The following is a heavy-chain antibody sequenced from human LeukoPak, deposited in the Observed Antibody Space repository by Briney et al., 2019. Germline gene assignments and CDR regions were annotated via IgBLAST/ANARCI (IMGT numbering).Heavy chain of an antibody. CDR3: AKRGEDPVDLDY. CDR1: GFTFSSSA. Sequence: VQPGGSLRLSCAASGFTFSSSAMSWVRQAPGKGLEWVSAISNNGGYTYYTDSVRGRFTVSRDNSKNTLYLQMNGLRAEDTAVYYCAKRGEDPVDLDYWGQGTLVTVSS. CDR2: ISNNGGYT. J-gene: IGHJ4*02. V-gene: IGHV3-23*01. D-gene: IGHD3-16*01.